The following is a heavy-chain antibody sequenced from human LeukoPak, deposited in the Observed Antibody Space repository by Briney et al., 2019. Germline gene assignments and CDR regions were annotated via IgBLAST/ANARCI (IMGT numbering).Heavy chain of an antibody. CDR2: IIPIFGTA. CDR1: GGTFSSYA. Sequence: GASVKVSCKASGGTFSSYAISWVRQAPGQGLEWMGGIIPIFGTANYAQKFQGRVTITADKSTSTAYMELSSLRSEDTAVYYCARERDGYTSAAFDIWGQGTMVTVSS. D-gene: IGHD5-24*01. CDR3: ARERDGYTSAAFDI. J-gene: IGHJ3*02. V-gene: IGHV1-69*06.